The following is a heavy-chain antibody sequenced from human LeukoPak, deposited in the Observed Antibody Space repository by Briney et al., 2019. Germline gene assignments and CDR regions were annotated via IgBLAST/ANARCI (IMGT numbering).Heavy chain of an antibody. V-gene: IGHV1-3*01. Sequence: ASVKVSCKASGYTFTSYAMHLVRQAPGQGLEWMGWINAGNGNTKYSQKFQGRVTITRDTSASTAYMELSSLRSEDTAVYYCARVCSGGSCYYYYGMDVWGKGTTVTVSS. CDR3: ARVCSGGSCYYYYGMDV. J-gene: IGHJ6*04. CDR2: INAGNGNT. D-gene: IGHD2-15*01. CDR1: GYTFTSYA.